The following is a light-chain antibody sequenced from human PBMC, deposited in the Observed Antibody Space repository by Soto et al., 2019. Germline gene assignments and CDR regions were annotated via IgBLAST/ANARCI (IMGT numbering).Light chain of an antibody. V-gene: IGKV3-11*01. Sequence: EIVLTQSPATLSLSPGDRAAHSCKASQSVHNYLAWYQQKPGQAPRLLIYGASTRAAGIPARFSGSWSGTDFTLTITSLEPEDFAVYYWQQRSNWPPITFGQGTRLEIK. CDR1: QSVHNY. CDR3: QQRSNWPPIT. CDR2: GAS. J-gene: IGKJ5*01.